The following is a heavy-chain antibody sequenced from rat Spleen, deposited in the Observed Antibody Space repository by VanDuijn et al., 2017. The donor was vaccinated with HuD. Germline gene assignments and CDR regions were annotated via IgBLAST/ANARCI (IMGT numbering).Heavy chain of an antibody. V-gene: IGHV5S23*01. J-gene: IGHJ2*01. CDR1: GFTFSNFD. CDR3: ARTIYDYFDY. CDR2: IGPTGGST. Sequence: EVQLVESGGGFVQPGRSLKLSCAASGFTFSNFDMAWVRQAPTKGLEWVASIGPTGGSTHYRDSVKGRFTISRDNAKSTLYLQMDSLRSEDTATYYCARTIYDYFDYWGQGVMVTVSS.